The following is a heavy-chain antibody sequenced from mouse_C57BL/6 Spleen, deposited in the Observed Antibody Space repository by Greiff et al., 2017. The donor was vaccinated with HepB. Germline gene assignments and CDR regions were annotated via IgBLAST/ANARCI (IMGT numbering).Heavy chain of an antibody. CDR3: ARRPPYYYGSSYGYAMDY. V-gene: IGHV5-12*01. CDR1: GFTFSDYY. D-gene: IGHD1-1*01. Sequence: EVQGVESGGGLVQPGGSLKLSCAASGFTFSDYYMYWVRQTPEKRLEWVAYISNGGGSTYYPDTVKGRFTISRDNAKNTLYLQMSRLKSEDTAMYYCARRPPYYYGSSYGYAMDYWGQGTSVTVSS. CDR2: ISNGGGST. J-gene: IGHJ4*01.